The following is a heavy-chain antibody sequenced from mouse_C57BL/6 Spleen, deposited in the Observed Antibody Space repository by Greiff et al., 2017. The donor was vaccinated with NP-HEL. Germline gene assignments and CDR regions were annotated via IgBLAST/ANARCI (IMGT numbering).Heavy chain of an antibody. CDR1: GYTFTEYT. D-gene: IGHD2-3*01. Sequence: QVQLQQSGAELVKPGASVKLSCKASGYTFTEYTIHWVKQRSGQGLEWIGWFYPGSGSIKYNEKFKDKATLTADKSSSTVYMELSRLTSEDSAVYFCARHEDGYDGYYALYAMDYWGQGTSVTVSS. CDR3: ARHEDGYDGYYALYAMDY. CDR2: FYPGSGSI. J-gene: IGHJ4*01. V-gene: IGHV1-62-2*01.